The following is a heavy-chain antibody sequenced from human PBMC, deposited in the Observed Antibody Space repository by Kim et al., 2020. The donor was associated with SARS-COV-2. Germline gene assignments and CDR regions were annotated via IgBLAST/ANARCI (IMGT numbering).Heavy chain of an antibody. CDR3: AKVRFGPAVGKDSFDF. V-gene: IGHV3-23*01. Sequence: SVKGRFTISRENTRNTIYLQMNSLRIEDTAVYSCAKVRFGPAVGKDSFDFWGQGSLVTVSS. D-gene: IGHD6-13*01. J-gene: IGHJ4*02.